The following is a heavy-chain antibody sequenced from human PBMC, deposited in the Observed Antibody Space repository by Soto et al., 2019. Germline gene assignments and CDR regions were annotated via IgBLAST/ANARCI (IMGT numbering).Heavy chain of an antibody. CDR1: GYTFTSYA. CDR2: INAGNGNT. Sequence: ASVKVSCKASGYTFTSYAMHWVRQAPGQRLEWMGWINAGNGNTKYSQKFQGRVTITRDTSASTAYMELSSLRSEDTAVYYCAREVDTAIGLGAFDIWGQGTMVTVSS. D-gene: IGHD5-18*01. J-gene: IGHJ3*02. V-gene: IGHV1-3*01. CDR3: AREVDTAIGLGAFDI.